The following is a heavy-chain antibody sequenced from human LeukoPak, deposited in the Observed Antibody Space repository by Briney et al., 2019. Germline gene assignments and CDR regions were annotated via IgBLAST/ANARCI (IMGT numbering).Heavy chain of an antibody. V-gene: IGHV4-34*01. D-gene: IGHD3-3*01. CDR3: ASGSLTIFGVVINRFDY. CDR2: INHSGST. J-gene: IGHJ4*02. CDR1: GGSISTYY. Sequence: SETLSLTCTVSGGSISTYYWNWIRQPPGKGLEWIGEINHSGSTNYKPSLKSRVTISVDKSKNQFSLKLSSVTAADTAVYYCASGSLTIFGVVINRFDYWGQGTLLTVPS.